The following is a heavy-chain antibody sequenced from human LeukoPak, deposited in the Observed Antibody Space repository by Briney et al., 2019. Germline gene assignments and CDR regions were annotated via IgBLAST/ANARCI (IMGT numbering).Heavy chain of an antibody. J-gene: IGHJ4*02. CDR3: ARVGEILLWFGELFGPFDY. D-gene: IGHD3-10*01. CDR1: GGSISSYY. Sequence: PSETLSLTCTVSGGSISSYYWSWIRQPPGKGLEWIGYIYYSGSTNYNPSLKSRVTISVDTSKNQFSLKLSSVTAADTAVYYCARVGEILLWFGELFGPFDYWGQGTLVTVSS. CDR2: IYYSGST. V-gene: IGHV4-59*08.